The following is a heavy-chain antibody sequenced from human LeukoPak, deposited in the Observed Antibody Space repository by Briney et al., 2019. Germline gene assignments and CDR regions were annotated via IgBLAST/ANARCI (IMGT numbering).Heavy chain of an antibody. V-gene: IGHV4-34*01. J-gene: IGHJ4*02. D-gene: IGHD1-26*01. CDR3: GVGTNSYYFDY. CDR1: GGSLSGRY. Sequence: SETLSLTCAVYGGSLSGRYWSWIRQPPGKGLEWIGEIDDSGITNYNPSLKSRVTISLDTSKNQFSLKLSSVTAADTAVYYCGVGTNSYYFDYWGQGTLVTVSS. CDR2: IDDSGIT.